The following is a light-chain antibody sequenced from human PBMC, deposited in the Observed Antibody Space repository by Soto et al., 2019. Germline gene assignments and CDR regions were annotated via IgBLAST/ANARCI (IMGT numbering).Light chain of an antibody. CDR3: QQYNHWPLYT. CDR2: DAS. CDR1: QSVSRN. J-gene: IGKJ2*01. V-gene: IGKV3-15*01. Sequence: EVVMTQSPATLSVSPGESATLSCRASQSVSRNLAWYQQRPGRAPRLLIYDASTRATNIPTRFSGSGSGTEFTLTISSLQSEDFAVYSCQQYNHWPLYTFGQGTKLEIK.